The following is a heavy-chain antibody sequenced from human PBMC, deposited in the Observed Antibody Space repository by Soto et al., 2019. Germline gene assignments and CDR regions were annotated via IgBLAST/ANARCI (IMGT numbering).Heavy chain of an antibody. D-gene: IGHD2-15*01. J-gene: IGHJ6*02. Sequence: SETLSLTCTVSGGSISSGDYYWSWIRQPPGKGLEWIGYIYYSGSTYFNPSLKSRVTISVDTSKNQFSLKLSSVTAADTAVYYCARDRRYCSGGSCRGNYYYGVDVWGQGTTVTVSS. CDR1: GGSISSGDYY. CDR3: ARDRRYCSGGSCRGNYYYGVDV. CDR2: IYYSGST. V-gene: IGHV4-30-4*01.